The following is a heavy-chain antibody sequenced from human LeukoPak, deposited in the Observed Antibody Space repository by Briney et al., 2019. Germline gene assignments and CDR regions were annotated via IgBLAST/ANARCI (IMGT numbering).Heavy chain of an antibody. CDR1: GFTFSNVW. Sequence: GSLRLSCAVSGFTFSNVWMSWVRQAPGKGLEWVGRIKTKTEGGTRDYAAPVKGRFSISGDDSKNTLYLQMSSLKTEDTAVYYCTTEFGGQGYWGQGTLVTVSA. CDR2: IKTKTEGGTR. V-gene: IGHV3-15*01. D-gene: IGHD4-23*01. J-gene: IGHJ4*02. CDR3: TTEFGGQGY.